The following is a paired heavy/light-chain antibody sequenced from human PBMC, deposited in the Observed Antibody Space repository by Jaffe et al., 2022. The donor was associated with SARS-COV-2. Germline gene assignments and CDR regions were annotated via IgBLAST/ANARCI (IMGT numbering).Light chain of an antibody. CDR1: QSVSSNH. J-gene: IGKJ1*01. V-gene: IGKV3-20*01. CDR2: GAS. Sequence: EIVLTQSPGTLSLSPGEGATLSCRASQSVSSNHLAWYQQKPGQAPRLLIYGASSRATGIPDRFSGSGSGTEYTLTISRLEPEDFAVYYCQQYGGSSRTFGQGTKVEIK. CDR3: QQYGGSSRT.
Heavy chain of an antibody. V-gene: IGHV3-23*04. Sequence: EVQLVESGGGLVQPGGSLSLSCAASGFTFSNYAMTWVRQSPGKGLEWVSTISSSGGSTFYADSVKGRFTISRDNSKNTLYLQMNNLRAEDTAIYYCARKDTAMNNLDYWGQGTLVTVSS. CDR1: GFTFSNYA. CDR3: ARKDTAMNNLDY. J-gene: IGHJ4*02. D-gene: IGHD5-18*01. CDR2: ISSSGGST.